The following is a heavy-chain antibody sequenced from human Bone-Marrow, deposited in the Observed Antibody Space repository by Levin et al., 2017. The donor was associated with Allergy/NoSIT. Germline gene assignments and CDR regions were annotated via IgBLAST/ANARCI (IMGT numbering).Heavy chain of an antibody. CDR2: INPNSGGT. CDR1: GYTFTGYY. CDR3: ARVPTLLWFGELLLVADAFDI. D-gene: IGHD3-10*01. Sequence: GESLKISCKASGYTFTGYYMHWVRQAPGQGLEWMGWINPNSGGTNYAQKFQGRVTMTRDTSISTAYMELSRLRSDDTAVYYCARVPTLLWFGELLLVADAFDIWGQGTMVTVSS. V-gene: IGHV1-2*02. J-gene: IGHJ3*02.